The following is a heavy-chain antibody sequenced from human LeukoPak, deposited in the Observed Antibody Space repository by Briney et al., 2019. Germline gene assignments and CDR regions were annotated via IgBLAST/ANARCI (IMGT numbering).Heavy chain of an antibody. CDR3: ARGGYDILTGYHPFDY. Sequence: GASVKVSCKASGYTFTGYYMHWVRQAPGQGLEWMGWISAYNGNTNYAQKLQGRVTMTTDTSTSTAYMELRSLRSDDTAVYYCARGGYDILTGYHPFDYWGQGTLVTVSS. V-gene: IGHV1-18*04. CDR1: GYTFTGYY. D-gene: IGHD3-9*01. J-gene: IGHJ4*02. CDR2: ISAYNGNT.